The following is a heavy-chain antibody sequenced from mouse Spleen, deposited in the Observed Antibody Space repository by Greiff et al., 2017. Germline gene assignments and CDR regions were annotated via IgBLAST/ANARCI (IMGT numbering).Heavy chain of an antibody. J-gene: IGHJ4*01. D-gene: IGHD2-12*01. Sequence: VQLQQSGPVLVKPGASVKMSCKASGYTFTDYYMNWVKQSHGKSLEWIGVINPYNGGTSYNQKFKGKATLTVDKSSSTAYMELNSLTSEDSAVYYCAHSYYSPYYAMDYWGQGTSVTVSS. CDR1: GYTFTDYY. CDR3: AHSYYSPYYAMDY. V-gene: IGHV1-19*01. CDR2: INPYNGGT.